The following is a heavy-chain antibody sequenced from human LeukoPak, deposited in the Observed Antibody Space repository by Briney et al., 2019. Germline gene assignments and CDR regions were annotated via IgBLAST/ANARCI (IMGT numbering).Heavy chain of an antibody. D-gene: IGHD1-26*01. CDR2: INPNSGGT. V-gene: IGHV1-2*02. Sequence: AASVKVSCKASGYTFTGYYMHWVRQAPGQGLEWMGWINPNSGGTNYAQKFQGRVTMTRDTSISTAYMELSKLRSDDTAVYYCARGMWEPTAYCDWWGQGPLVTVPS. CDR3: ARGMWEPTAYCDW. J-gene: IGHJ4*02. CDR1: GYTFTGYY.